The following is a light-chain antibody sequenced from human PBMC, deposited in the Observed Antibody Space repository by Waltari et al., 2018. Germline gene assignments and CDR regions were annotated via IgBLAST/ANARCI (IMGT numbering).Light chain of an antibody. CDR3: QKYEALPAT. J-gene: IGKJ1*01. Sequence: EIVSTQSPGTLSLSPGERATLSCRASQSISKYLVWYQQKPGQAPRLLIYEASIRATGIPDRFSGSGSGTDFSLIISRLEPEDFAVYYCQKYEALPATFGQGTKVEIK. CDR2: EAS. V-gene: IGKV3-20*01. CDR1: QSISKY.